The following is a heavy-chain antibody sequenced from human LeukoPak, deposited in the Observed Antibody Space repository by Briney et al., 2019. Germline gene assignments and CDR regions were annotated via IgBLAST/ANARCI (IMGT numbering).Heavy chain of an antibody. V-gene: IGHV3-53*01. D-gene: IGHD3-22*01. CDR2: IYSGGST. Sequence: PGGSLRLSCAASGFTVSSNYMSWVRQAPGKGLEWVSVIYSGGSTYYADSVKGRFPISRDNSKNTLYLQMNSLRAEDTAVYYCASYDSSGYYVDYWGQGTLVTVSS. CDR1: GFTVSSNY. CDR3: ASYDSSGYYVDY. J-gene: IGHJ4*02.